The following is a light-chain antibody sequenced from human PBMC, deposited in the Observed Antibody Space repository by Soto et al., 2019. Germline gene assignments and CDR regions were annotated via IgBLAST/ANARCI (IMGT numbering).Light chain of an antibody. V-gene: IGKV3-11*01. Sequence: EIVLTQSPATLSLSPGERATLSCRASQSVGTFFAWYQQKPGQAPRLLIYDASNRATGIPARFSGIGSGTDFTLTISSLEPEDFAVYYCQQCNSWPQWTFGPGTKVEI. CDR1: QSVGTF. CDR3: QQCNSWPQWT. J-gene: IGKJ1*01. CDR2: DAS.